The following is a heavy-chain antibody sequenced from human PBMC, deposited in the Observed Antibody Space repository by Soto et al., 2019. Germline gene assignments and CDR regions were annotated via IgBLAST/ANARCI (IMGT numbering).Heavy chain of an antibody. Sequence: LSLTCTVSGGSISSGDYYWSWIRQPPGKGLEWIGYIYYSGSTYYNPSLKSRVTISVDTSKNQFSLKLSSVTAADTAVYYCARDGEYYYHSSGYYRGNYYYGMDVWGQGTTATVSS. J-gene: IGHJ6*02. D-gene: IGHD3-22*01. CDR3: ARDGEYYYHSSGYYRGNYYYGMDV. V-gene: IGHV4-30-4*01. CDR1: GGSISSGDYY. CDR2: IYYSGST.